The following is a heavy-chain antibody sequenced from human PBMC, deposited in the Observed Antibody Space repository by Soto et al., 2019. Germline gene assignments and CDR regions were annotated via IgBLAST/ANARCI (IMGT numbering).Heavy chain of an antibody. J-gene: IGHJ4*02. D-gene: IGHD6-13*01. CDR2: ISYDGSNK. CDR3: AKDGGYSSSWYSSDYFDY. Sequence: PGGSLRLSCAASGFTFSSYCMHWVRQAPGKGLEWVAVISYDGSNKYYADSVKGRFTISRDNSKNTLYLQMNSLRAEDTAVYYCAKDGGYSSSWYSSDYFDYWGQGTLVTVSS. V-gene: IGHV3-30*18. CDR1: GFTFSSYC.